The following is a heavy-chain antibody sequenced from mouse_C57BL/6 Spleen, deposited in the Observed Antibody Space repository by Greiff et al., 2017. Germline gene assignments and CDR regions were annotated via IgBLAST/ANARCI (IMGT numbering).Heavy chain of an antibody. V-gene: IGHV1-80*01. J-gene: IGHJ2*01. CDR3: ARNYYGSSYFDY. Sequence: VQLQQSGAELVKPGASVKISCKASGYAFSSYWMNWLKQRPGKGLEWIGQIYPGDGDTNYNGKFNVMATLTADKSSSTAYMQPSSLTSEDSAVYFCARNYYGSSYFDYWGQGTTLTVSS. D-gene: IGHD1-1*01. CDR1: GYAFSSYW. CDR2: IYPGDGDT.